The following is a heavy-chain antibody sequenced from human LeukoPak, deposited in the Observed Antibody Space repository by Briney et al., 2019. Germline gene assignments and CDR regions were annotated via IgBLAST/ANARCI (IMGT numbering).Heavy chain of an antibody. CDR2: IYYSRST. CDR3: ARRPKYCSSTSCPRVYAFDI. J-gene: IGHJ3*02. D-gene: IGHD2-2*01. V-gene: IGHV4-39*01. Sequence: SETLSLTCTVSGCSISSSSYHWVWHPPAPGKGLEWIGSIYYSRSTYYNPSLNNRVSISVDASKNHFSLKLSSVTAADTAVYYCARRPKYCSSTSCPRVYAFDIWGQGTMVTVSS. CDR1: GCSISSSSYH.